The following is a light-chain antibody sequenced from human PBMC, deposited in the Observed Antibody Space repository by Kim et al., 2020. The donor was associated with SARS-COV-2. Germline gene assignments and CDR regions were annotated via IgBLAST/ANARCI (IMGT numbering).Light chain of an antibody. CDR2: SAS. CDR1: QSINTY. CDR3: QQTHSVPPT. V-gene: IGKV1-39*01. Sequence: DIQMTQSPSSLSASVGDIVTITCRASQSINTYLNWYQQKPGKAPKLLIHSASSLQSGVPSTFSGSGSGTDFALTITSLKPEDSATYYCQQTHSVPPTFGQGTKLEI. J-gene: IGKJ2*01.